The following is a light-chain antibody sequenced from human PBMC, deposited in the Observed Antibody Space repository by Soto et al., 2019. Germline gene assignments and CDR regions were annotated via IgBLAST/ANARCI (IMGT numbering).Light chain of an antibody. CDR3: QQYYSITIT. J-gene: IGKJ5*01. Sequence: EIVLTHSPGTLSLSTGERATLSSSSSPSVSGSNLAWYQQKPGQAPRLLIYDASNRATGIPARFSGSGSGTDFTLTISSLQAEDVAVYYCQQYYSITITFGHGTRLEI. CDR1: PSVSGSN. CDR2: DAS. V-gene: IGKV3-20*01.